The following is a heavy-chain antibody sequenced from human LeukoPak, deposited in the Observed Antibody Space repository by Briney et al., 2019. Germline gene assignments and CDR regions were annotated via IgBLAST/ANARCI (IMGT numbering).Heavy chain of an antibody. D-gene: IGHD3-10*01. CDR3: AKGRGLFPSSNDY. CDR1: GFTSRSYA. J-gene: IGHJ4*02. CDR2: LTGSGANT. V-gene: IGHV3-23*01. Sequence: GGSLRLSCAASGFTSRSYAMTWVRQAPGKGLEWVSSLTGSGANTYYADSVKGRFTISRDNSESTLYLQMNSLRAEDTAVYYCAKGRGLFPSSNDYWGQGTLVTVSS.